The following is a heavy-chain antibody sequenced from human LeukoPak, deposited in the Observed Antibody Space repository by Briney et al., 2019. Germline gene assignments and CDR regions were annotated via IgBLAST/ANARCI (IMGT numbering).Heavy chain of an antibody. CDR1: GCTFRNYW. J-gene: IGHJ4*02. CDR2: INGDGTGT. V-gene: IGHV3-74*01. CDR3: AAGASPGAFDY. D-gene: IGHD3-10*01. Sequence: PGGSLRVSCAASGCTFRNYWMHWVRQAPGKGLVWVSRINGDGTGTSYADSVKGRFTISRDNAKNTLYLQMNSLRAEDTAVYYCAAGASPGAFDYWGQGTLVTVSS.